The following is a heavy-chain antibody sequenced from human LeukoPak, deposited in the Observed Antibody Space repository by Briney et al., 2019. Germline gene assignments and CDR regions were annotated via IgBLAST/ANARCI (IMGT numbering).Heavy chain of an antibody. J-gene: IGHJ4*02. V-gene: IGHV1-8*01. Sequence: GASVKVSCKAAGYTLTSYDITWVRQATGQGLEWMGWMNPNSGNTGYEQKFQGRVSMTRDTSISTVYMELSSLRSEDTAMYYCARGDYYDSSGYRFNDYWGQGTLVTVSS. CDR2: MNPNSGNT. D-gene: IGHD3-22*01. CDR3: ARGDYYDSSGYRFNDY. CDR1: GYTLTSYD.